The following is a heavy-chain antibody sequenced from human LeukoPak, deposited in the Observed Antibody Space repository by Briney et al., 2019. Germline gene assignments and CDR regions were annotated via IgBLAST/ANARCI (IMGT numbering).Heavy chain of an antibody. V-gene: IGHV4-39*01. J-gene: IGHJ5*02. Sequence: SQTLSLTCTVSGGSISSSSYYWGWIRQPPGKGLEWIGSIYYSGSTYYNPSLKSRVTISVDTSKNQFSLKLSSVTAADTAVYYCARQSDPTYYDFWSGYSGDWFDPWGQGTLVTVSS. D-gene: IGHD3-3*01. CDR2: IYYSGST. CDR3: ARQSDPTYYDFWSGYSGDWFDP. CDR1: GGSISSSSYY.